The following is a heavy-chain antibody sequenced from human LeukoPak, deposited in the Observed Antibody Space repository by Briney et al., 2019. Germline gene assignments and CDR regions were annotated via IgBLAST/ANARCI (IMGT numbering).Heavy chain of an antibody. D-gene: IGHD3-10*01. CDR3: VHGWASYGSGSSEFFDY. CDR1: GFTFSSYG. J-gene: IGHJ4*02. Sequence: PGGSLRLSCAASGFTFSSYGMHWVCQAPGKGLEWVAFIRYDGSNKYYADSVKGRFTISRDNPKNTLYLQMNSLRVEDTAVYYCVHGWASYGSGSSEFFDYWGQGSLVTVSS. V-gene: IGHV3-30*02. CDR2: IRYDGSNK.